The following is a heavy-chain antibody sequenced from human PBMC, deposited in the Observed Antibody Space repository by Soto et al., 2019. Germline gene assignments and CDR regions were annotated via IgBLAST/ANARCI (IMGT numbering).Heavy chain of an antibody. CDR2: IYYSGST. J-gene: IGHJ4*02. CDR3: ARQGYYYDSSGYSRPFDY. CDR1: GGSISSYY. Sequence: PSETLSLTCTVSGGSISSYYWSWIRQPPGKGLEWIGYIYYSGSTDYNPSPKSRVTISVDTSKNQFSLKLSSVTAADTAVYYCARQGYYYDSSGYSRPFDYWGQGTLVSVSS. V-gene: IGHV4-59*08. D-gene: IGHD3-22*01.